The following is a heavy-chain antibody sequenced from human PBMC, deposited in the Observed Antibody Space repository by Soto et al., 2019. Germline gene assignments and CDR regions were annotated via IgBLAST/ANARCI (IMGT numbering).Heavy chain of an antibody. CDR3: ARDLGSPGSSWCFDY. V-gene: IGHV1-69*13. CDR2: IIPIFGTA. J-gene: IGHJ4*02. Sequence: GASVKVSCKASGGTFSSYAISWVRQAPGQGLEWMGGIIPIFGTANYAQKFQGRVTITADESTSTAYMELSSLRSEDTAVYYCARDLGSPGSSWCFDYWGQGTLVTVSS. CDR1: GGTFSSYA. D-gene: IGHD6-13*01.